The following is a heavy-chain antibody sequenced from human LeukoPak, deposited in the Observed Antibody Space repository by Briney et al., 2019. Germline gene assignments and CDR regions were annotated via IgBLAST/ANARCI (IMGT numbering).Heavy chain of an antibody. CDR2: ISSDGRIQ. V-gene: IGHV3-30*04. Sequence: GGSLRLSCAASGFTFSIYAMHWVRQAPGKGLEWVAFISSDGRIQYYAYSVKGRFTISRDNSKNTLFLQMNGLRDEDTAVYYCDPHDSASQFWGQGALVTVSS. CDR3: DPHDSASQF. CDR1: GFTFSIYA. J-gene: IGHJ4*02. D-gene: IGHD6-6*01.